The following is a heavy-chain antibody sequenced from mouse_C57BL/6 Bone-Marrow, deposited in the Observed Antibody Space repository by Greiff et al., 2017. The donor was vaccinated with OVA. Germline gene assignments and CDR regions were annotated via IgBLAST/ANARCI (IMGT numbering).Heavy chain of an antibody. CDR2: IYPGNGDT. V-gene: IGHV1-12*01. Sequence: QVQLKESGAELVRPGASVKLSCKASGYTFTSYYMHWVKQTPRQGLEWIGAIYPGNGDTSYNQKFKGKATLTVDKSSSTAYMQLSSLTSEDSAVYFCARGAWGYSDYWGQGTTLTVSS. CDR1: GYTFTSYY. D-gene: IGHD2-3*01. CDR3: ARGAWGYSDY. J-gene: IGHJ2*01.